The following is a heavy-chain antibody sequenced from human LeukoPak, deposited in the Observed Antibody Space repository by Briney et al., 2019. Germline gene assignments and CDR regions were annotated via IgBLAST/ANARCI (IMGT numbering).Heavy chain of an antibody. D-gene: IGHD3-16*02. Sequence: GGSLRLSCAASGFTFSNAWMSWVRQAPVKGLEWVGRIKSKTDGGTTDYAAPVKGRFTISRDDSKNTLYLQMNSLKTEDTAVYYCTTGGGYDYVWGSYRFGYWGQGTLVTVSS. J-gene: IGHJ4*02. CDR2: IKSKTDGGTT. V-gene: IGHV3-15*01. CDR3: TTGGGYDYVWGSYRFGY. CDR1: GFTFSNAW.